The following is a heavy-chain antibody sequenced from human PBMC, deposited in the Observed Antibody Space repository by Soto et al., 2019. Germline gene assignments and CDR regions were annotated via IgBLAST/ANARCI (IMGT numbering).Heavy chain of an antibody. V-gene: IGHV3-9*01. Sequence: GGALRLSCAASGFTFDDYAMHWVRQAPGKGLEWVSGISWNSGGIGYADSVKGRFTISRDNAKNSLYLQMNSLRAEDTALYYCATSLASEWLFPTDYWGQGTLVTVSS. CDR3: ATSLASEWLFPTDY. CDR2: ISWNSGGI. CDR1: GFTFDDYA. D-gene: IGHD3-3*01. J-gene: IGHJ4*02.